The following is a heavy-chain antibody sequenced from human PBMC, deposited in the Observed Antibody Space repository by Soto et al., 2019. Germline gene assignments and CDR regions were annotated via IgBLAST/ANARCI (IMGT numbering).Heavy chain of an antibody. CDR2: IYYSGST. CDR3: ARHRYDSSWYDIPLFYDY. V-gene: IGHV4-59*08. D-gene: IGHD6-13*01. J-gene: IGHJ4*02. CDR1: GGSISSYY. Sequence: SETLSLTCSVSGGSISSYYWSWIRQPPGKGLEWIGYIYYSGSTNYNPSLKSRVTISVDTSKNQFSLKLNSVTAADTAVYYCARHRYDSSWYDIPLFYDYWGLGTLVTVSS.